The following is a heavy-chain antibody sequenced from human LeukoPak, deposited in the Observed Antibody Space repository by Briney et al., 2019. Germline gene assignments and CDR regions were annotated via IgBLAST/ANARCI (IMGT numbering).Heavy chain of an antibody. Sequence: SETLSLTWAVYGGSFSGYYWSWIRQPPGKGLEWIGEINHSGSTNYNPSLKSRVTISVDTSKNQFSLKLSSVTAADTAVYYCVRGDDFWSGREYYFDYWGQGTLVTVSS. CDR1: GGSFSGYY. J-gene: IGHJ4*02. CDR3: VRGDDFWSGREYYFDY. CDR2: INHSGST. D-gene: IGHD3-3*01. V-gene: IGHV4-34*01.